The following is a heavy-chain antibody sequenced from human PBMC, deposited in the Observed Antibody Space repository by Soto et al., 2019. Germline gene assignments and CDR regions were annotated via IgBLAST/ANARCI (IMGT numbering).Heavy chain of an antibody. V-gene: IGHV4-59*01. CDR3: ARAYGYYFDY. J-gene: IGHJ4*02. Sequence: SLTLSFTCTVSGGSMSGYYWSWIRQPPGKGLEWSGYIYYSGSTNYNPSLKSRVTISVDTSKNQFSLKLSSVTAADTAVYYCARAYGYYFDYWGQGTLVTVSS. D-gene: IGHD4-17*01. CDR1: GGSMSGYY. CDR2: IYYSGST.